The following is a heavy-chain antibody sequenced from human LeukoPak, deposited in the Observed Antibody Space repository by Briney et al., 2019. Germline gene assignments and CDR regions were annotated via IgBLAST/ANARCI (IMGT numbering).Heavy chain of an antibody. CDR3: ARGGPYDSYDFDY. Sequence: PGGSRRLSCAASGFTFSSYAMHWVRQAPGKGLEWVAVISYDGSNKYYADSVKGRFTISRDNSKNTLYLQMNSLRAEDTAVYYCARGGPYDSYDFDYWGQGTLVTVSS. D-gene: IGHD3-22*01. CDR2: ISYDGSNK. J-gene: IGHJ4*02. CDR1: GFTFSSYA. V-gene: IGHV3-30-3*01.